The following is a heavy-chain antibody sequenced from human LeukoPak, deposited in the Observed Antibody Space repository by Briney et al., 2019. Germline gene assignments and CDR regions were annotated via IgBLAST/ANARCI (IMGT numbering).Heavy chain of an antibody. D-gene: IGHD2-15*01. CDR3: ARDRGGGHMDV. CDR2: IGTTGDT. Sequence: GRSLRLSCAASGFTFDDYAMHWVRQATGKGLEWVSAIGTTGDTYYPGSVKGRFTISRENAKNSLYLQMNSLRAGDTAVYYCARDRGGGHMDVWGKGTTVTISS. V-gene: IGHV3-13*01. J-gene: IGHJ6*03. CDR1: GFTFDDYA.